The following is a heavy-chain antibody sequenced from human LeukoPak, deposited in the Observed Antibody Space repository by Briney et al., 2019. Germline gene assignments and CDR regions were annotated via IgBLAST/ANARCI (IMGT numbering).Heavy chain of an antibody. CDR1: GGSISSYY. Sequence: SETLSLTCTVSGGSISSYYWSWIRQPPGKGLEWIGYIYYSGSTNYNPSLKSRVTISVDTSKNQFSLKLSSVTAADTAVYYCTRDIGDFVSDFWGQGTLVTVSS. CDR3: TRDIGDFVSDF. J-gene: IGHJ4*02. CDR2: IYYSGST. V-gene: IGHV4-59*01. D-gene: IGHD2-21*02.